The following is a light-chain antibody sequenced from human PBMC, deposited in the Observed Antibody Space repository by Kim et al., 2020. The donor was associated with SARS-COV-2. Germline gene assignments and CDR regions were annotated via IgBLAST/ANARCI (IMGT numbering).Light chain of an antibody. CDR3: QQYYSYSS. CDR1: AGIGTY. Sequence: SAYTGDEVTLTCRASAGIGTYLAWYQQKPGKAPSLLIYAASTLQSGVPSRFSGSGSGRDFTLTITDVQSEDFATYYCQQYYSYSSFGGGTKVEI. CDR2: AAS. J-gene: IGKJ4*01. V-gene: IGKV1-8*01.